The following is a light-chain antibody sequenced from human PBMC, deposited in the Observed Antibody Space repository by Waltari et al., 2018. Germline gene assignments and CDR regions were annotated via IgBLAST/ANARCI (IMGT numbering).Light chain of an antibody. CDR1: SLRRYY. Sequence: SSELTQDPAVSVALGQTVRITCQGDSLRRYYASWYQQKAGQAPVLVIYGKNNRPSGTPDRFSGSSSGHTAPLTITGAQAEDAADYYCNSRDSSGNHLVFGGGTKLTVL. J-gene: IGLJ2*01. V-gene: IGLV3-19*01. CDR2: GKN. CDR3: NSRDSSGNHLV.